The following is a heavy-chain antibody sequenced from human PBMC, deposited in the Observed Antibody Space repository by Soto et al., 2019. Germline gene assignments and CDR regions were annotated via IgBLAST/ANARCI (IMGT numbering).Heavy chain of an antibody. CDR1: GGSLSNYG. CDR3: ARGDATKIVVTTYYAMDV. J-gene: IGHJ6*02. V-gene: IGHV1-69*12. CDR2: IIPVFGTP. D-gene: IGHD3-22*01. Sequence: QVQLVQSGAEVKKPGSSVKVSCKASGGSLSNYGISWVRQAPGQGLEWMGAIIPVFGTPNYAQKFQDRVTITADGSTTTVYMEVRSLTSEDTAVYYCARGDATKIVVTTYYAMDVWGQGTTVTVSS.